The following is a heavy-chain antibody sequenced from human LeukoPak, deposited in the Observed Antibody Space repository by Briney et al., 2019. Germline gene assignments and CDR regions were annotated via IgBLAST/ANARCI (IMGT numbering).Heavy chain of an antibody. CDR1: GYTFTGYY. CDR3: ASSYGSGSYQTPPNYYYYYGMDV. J-gene: IGHJ6*02. Sequence: ASVKVSCTASGYTFTGYYMHWVRQAPGQGLEWMGWINPNSGGTNYAQKFQGRVTMTRDTSISTAYMELSRLRSDDTAVYYCASSYGSGSYQTPPNYYYYYGMDVWGQGTTVTVSS. V-gene: IGHV1-2*02. CDR2: INPNSGGT. D-gene: IGHD3-10*01.